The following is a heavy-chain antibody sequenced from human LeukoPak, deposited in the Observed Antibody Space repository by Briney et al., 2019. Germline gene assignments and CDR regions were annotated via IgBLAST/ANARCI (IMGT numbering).Heavy chain of an antibody. CDR3: PDGTSYCSCTSGYSRYYYYMYV. D-gene: IGHD2-2*02. CDR2: IRSKANSYAT. CDR1: GFTFSSSA. J-gene: IGHJ6*03. V-gene: IGHV3-73*01. Sequence: PGGSLRLSCAASGFTFSSSAMHWVRQASGKGLEWDGRIRSKANSYATAYSASVKGRFTIYRDDSKNTAYLQMNSMKTEDTAVYICPDGTSYCSCTSGYSRYYYYMYVWGKGTTVTVSS.